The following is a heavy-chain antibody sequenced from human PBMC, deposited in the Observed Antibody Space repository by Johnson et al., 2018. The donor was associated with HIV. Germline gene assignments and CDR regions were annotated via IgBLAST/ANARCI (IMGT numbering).Heavy chain of an antibody. Sequence: VQLVESGGGLIQPGGSLRLSCAASGFTVSSNYMSWVRQAPGKGLEWVANIKQDGSEKYYVDSVKGRFTISRDNAKNSLYLQMNSPRAEDTAVYYCARRDDIRNGAFDIWGQGTMVTVSS. V-gene: IGHV3-7*01. CDR1: GFTVSSNY. CDR3: ARRDDIRNGAFDI. D-gene: IGHD3-22*01. J-gene: IGHJ3*02. CDR2: IKQDGSEK.